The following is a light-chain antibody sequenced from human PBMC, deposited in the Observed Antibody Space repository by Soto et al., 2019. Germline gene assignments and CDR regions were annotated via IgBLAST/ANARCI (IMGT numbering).Light chain of an antibody. CDR3: CSYAGSSTHNYF. CDR1: SSDVGSYNL. V-gene: IGLV2-23*01. J-gene: IGLJ1*01. CDR2: EGS. Sequence: QSALTQPASVSGSPGQSITISCTGTSSDVGSYNLVSWYQQHPGKAPKLMIYEGSKRPSGVSNRFSGSKSGNTASLTISGLQAEDEADYYCCSYAGSSTHNYFFGTGTKVTVL.